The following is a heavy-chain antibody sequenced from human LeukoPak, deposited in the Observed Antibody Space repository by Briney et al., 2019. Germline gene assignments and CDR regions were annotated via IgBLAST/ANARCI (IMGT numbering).Heavy chain of an antibody. V-gene: IGHV1-69*05. CDR1: GGTFNSYA. D-gene: IGHD1-1*01. CDR3: ARDQATSGTGLYFY. Sequence: ASVKVSCKASGGTFNSYAISWVRQAPGQGLEGMGGIIPIFATANYAQNFQGRVTITTDESTSTAYMELSSLRSEDTAVYYCARDQATSGTGLYFYWGQGTLVTVSS. J-gene: IGHJ4*02. CDR2: IIPIFATA.